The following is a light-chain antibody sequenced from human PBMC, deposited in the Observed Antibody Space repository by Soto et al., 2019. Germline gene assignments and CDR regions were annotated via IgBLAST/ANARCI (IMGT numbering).Light chain of an antibody. Sequence: EIVLTQSPGTLSLSPGDRATLSCWASQSVSSSFLAWYQQKPGQAPRLLIYGASSRATGIPDRFSGSGSGTGFTLTISRLEPEDFAVYYCQQYGSSYTFGQGTKVEIK. CDR1: QSVSSSF. CDR3: QQYGSSYT. J-gene: IGKJ2*01. CDR2: GAS. V-gene: IGKV3-20*01.